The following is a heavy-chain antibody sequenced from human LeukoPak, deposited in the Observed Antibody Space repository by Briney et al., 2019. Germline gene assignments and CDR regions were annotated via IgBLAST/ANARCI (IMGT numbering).Heavy chain of an antibody. D-gene: IGHD5-12*01. Sequence: QSGGSLRLSCAAAGINFNGYWMGWVRQPPGKGLEWVANIKRDGSEENYVDSVRGRFTISRDNAENSLFLQMNRLRVEDTAVYYCTRDSGLSGYDLLDYWGQGTLVTVSS. CDR1: GINFNGYW. CDR2: IKRDGSEE. J-gene: IGHJ4*02. V-gene: IGHV3-7*01. CDR3: TRDSGLSGYDLLDY.